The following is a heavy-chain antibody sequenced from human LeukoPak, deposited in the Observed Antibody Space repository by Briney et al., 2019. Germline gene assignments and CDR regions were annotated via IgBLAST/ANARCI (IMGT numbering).Heavy chain of an antibody. V-gene: IGHV3-23*01. CDR1: GFTFSNYA. CDR3: AKGYSSKGYYYYYMDV. Sequence: GGSLRLSCAASGFTFSNYAMSWVRQAPGKGLEWVSAISGSGGSTYYADSVKGRLTISRDNSKNTLYLQMNSLRAEDTAVYYCAKGYSSKGYYYYYMDVWGKGTTVTISS. CDR2: ISGSGGST. D-gene: IGHD6-13*01. J-gene: IGHJ6*03.